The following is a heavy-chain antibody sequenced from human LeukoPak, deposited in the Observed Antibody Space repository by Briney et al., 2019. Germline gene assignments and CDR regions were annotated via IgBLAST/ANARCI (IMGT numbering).Heavy chain of an antibody. Sequence: ASVKVSCKASGYTFTSYDINWVRQATGQGLEWMGWMNPNSGNTGYAQKFQGRVTITRNTSISTAYMELSSLRSEDTAVYCCARGGCSGYDNDYWGQGTLVTVSS. V-gene: IGHV1-8*03. J-gene: IGHJ4*02. D-gene: IGHD5-12*01. CDR2: MNPNSGNT. CDR1: GYTFTSYD. CDR3: ARGGCSGYDNDY.